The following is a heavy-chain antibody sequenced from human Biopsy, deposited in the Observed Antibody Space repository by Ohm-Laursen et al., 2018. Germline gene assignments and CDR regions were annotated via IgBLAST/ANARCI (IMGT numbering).Heavy chain of an antibody. CDR3: ARVVGAATGFDQ. Sequence: SETLSLTCTVSGDSISSDFWSWIRQTPGKGLEWIGYISYTGDTNYNPSLESRITISLDTSKNQFSLMLSSVTAADTAVYYCARVVGAATGFDQWGQGIPVTVSS. CDR2: ISYTGDT. D-gene: IGHD1-26*01. CDR1: GDSISSDF. V-gene: IGHV4-59*01. J-gene: IGHJ4*02.